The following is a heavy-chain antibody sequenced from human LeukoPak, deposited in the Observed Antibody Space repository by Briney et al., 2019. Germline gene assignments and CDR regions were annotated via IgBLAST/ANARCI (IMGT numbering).Heavy chain of an antibody. Sequence: GGSLRLSCAASGFTVSSSYMSWVRQAPGKGLEWVSVIYSGGSTYYADSVKGRFTISRDNSKNTLYLQMNSLRAEDTAVYYCARVTTYDFWSGYLFDYWGQGTLVTVSS. CDR2: IYSGGST. CDR3: ARVTTYDFWSGYLFDY. CDR1: GFTVSSSY. J-gene: IGHJ4*02. D-gene: IGHD3-3*01. V-gene: IGHV3-66*02.